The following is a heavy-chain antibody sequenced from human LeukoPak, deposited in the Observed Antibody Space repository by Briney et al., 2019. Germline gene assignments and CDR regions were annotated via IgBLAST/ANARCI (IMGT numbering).Heavy chain of an antibody. V-gene: IGHV1-2*02. Sequence: ASVKVSCKAFGYTFTGYYMHWVRQVPGQGLEWMGWINPNSGGTNYAQKFQGRVTMTRDTSINTAYMELSRLRSDDTAVYYCARAVGITFGGVIVKSYFGYWGQGTLVTVSS. J-gene: IGHJ4*02. CDR3: ARAVGITFGGVIVKSYFGY. CDR1: GYTFTGYY. D-gene: IGHD3-16*02. CDR2: INPNSGGT.